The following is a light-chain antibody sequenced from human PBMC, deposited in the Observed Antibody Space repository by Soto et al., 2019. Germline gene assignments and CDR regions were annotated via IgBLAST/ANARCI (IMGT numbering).Light chain of an antibody. Sequence: DIVLTQSPGTLSLAPGDRATLSCRASQSVHSNYLAWYQQKPGQAPMLLLYGASSSAIGIPDRFSSSGSLTQFFHTCSRFVPEDLYFNYCQVYDASPPLTFGGGTMVESK. V-gene: IGKV3-20*01. CDR1: QSVHSNY. J-gene: IGKJ4*01. CDR3: QVYDASPPLT. CDR2: GAS.